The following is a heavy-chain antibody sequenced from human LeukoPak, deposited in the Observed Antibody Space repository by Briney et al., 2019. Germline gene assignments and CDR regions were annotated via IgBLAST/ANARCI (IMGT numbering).Heavy chain of an antibody. D-gene: IGHD3-10*01. V-gene: IGHV1-69*06. Sequence: SSVKVSCKASRGTFSSYAISWVRQAPGQGLEWMGGIIPIFGTANYAQKFQGRVTITADKSTSTAYMELSSLRSEDTAVYYCARDRGDMVRGVIWFDPWGQGTLVTVSS. CDR3: ARDRGDMVRGVIWFDP. CDR2: IIPIFGTA. J-gene: IGHJ5*02. CDR1: RGTFSSYA.